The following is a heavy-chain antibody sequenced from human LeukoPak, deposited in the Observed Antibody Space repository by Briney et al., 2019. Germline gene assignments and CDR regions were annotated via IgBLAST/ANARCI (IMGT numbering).Heavy chain of an antibody. CDR1: GFTFSSYW. D-gene: IGHD2-8*01. CDR3: AKDRCSNGIGCYYYYMDV. V-gene: IGHV3-74*01. Sequence: GGSLRLSCAASGFTFSSYWMHWVRQAPGKGLVWISRINSDGSSTTYADSVKGRFSISRDSSKNILYLQMNSLRAEDTAVYYCAKDRCSNGIGCYYYYMDVWGKGTTVTISS. CDR2: INSDGSST. J-gene: IGHJ6*03.